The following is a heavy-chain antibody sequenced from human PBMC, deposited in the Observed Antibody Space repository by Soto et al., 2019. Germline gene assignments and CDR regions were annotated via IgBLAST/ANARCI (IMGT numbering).Heavy chain of an antibody. J-gene: IGHJ4*02. V-gene: IGHV3-73*01. CDR1: GFTFSGSA. Sequence: HPGGSLRLSCAASGFTFSGSAMHWVRQASGKGLEWVGRIRSKANSYATAYAASVKGRFTISRDDSKNTAYLQMNSLKTEDTAVYYCTRLDYYDSSGYYYFDYWGQGTLVTVSS. D-gene: IGHD3-22*01. CDR3: TRLDYYDSSGYYYFDY. CDR2: IRSKANSYAT.